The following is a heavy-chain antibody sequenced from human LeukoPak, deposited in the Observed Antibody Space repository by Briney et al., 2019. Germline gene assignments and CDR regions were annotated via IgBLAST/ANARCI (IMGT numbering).Heavy chain of an antibody. CDR1: GGSFSGYY. J-gene: IGHJ4*02. V-gene: IGHV4-34*01. Sequence: PSETLSLTCAVYGGSFSGYYWSWIRQPPGKGLEWIGEINHSGSTNYNPSLKSRVTISADTSKNQFSLKLSSVTAADTAVYYCARNRVVRVYYGSGSYYKPDYWGQGTLVTVSS. CDR3: ARNRVVRVYYGSGSYYKPDY. CDR2: INHSGST. D-gene: IGHD3-10*01.